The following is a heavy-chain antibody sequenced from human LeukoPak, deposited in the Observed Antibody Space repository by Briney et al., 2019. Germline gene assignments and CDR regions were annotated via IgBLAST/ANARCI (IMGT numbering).Heavy chain of an antibody. CDR3: ARVDGGSDAFDI. CDR1: GYTFTSYY. CDR2: INPSGGST. J-gene: IGHJ3*02. V-gene: IGHV1-46*01. Sequence: ASVKVSCKASGYTFTSYYMHWVRQAPGQGLEWMGIINPSGGSTSYAQKFQGRVTTTRDMSTSTVYMELSSLRSEDTAVYYCARVDGGSDAFDIWGQGTMVTVSS.